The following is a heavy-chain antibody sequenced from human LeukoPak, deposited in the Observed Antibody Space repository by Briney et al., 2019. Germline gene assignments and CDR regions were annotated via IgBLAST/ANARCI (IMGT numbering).Heavy chain of an antibody. V-gene: IGHV3-23*01. J-gene: IGHJ6*02. CDR1: GFTFSAYA. Sequence: PGVSLRLSCEASGFTFSAYAMTWLRQAPGKGLEGVTTIGSDNKPHYSESVKGRFAISRDNSKSMVFLQLNSLRAEDTALYYCARDLHYYVAMDLWGQGTTVTVSS. CDR3: ARDLHYYVAMDL. CDR2: IGSDNKP. D-gene: IGHD3-10*02.